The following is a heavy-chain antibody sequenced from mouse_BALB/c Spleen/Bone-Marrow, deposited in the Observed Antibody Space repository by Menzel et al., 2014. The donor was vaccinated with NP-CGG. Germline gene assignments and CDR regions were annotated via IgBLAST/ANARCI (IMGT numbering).Heavy chain of an antibody. CDR2: IDPANGNT. CDR1: GFPIKDPY. D-gene: IGHD1-1*02. CDR3: TRLFGGYGYWCFDG. V-gene: IGHV14-3*02. J-gene: IGHJ1*01. Sequence: VPLPPSGAALVHPGASVPLSCTASGFPIKDPYIHWVKQRPAQGLEWIGRIDPANGNTKYDPKFQGEATITTDTSSNTADRQLSSLTSEDTAGYYWTRLFGGYGYWCFDGGGAGTTVTDS.